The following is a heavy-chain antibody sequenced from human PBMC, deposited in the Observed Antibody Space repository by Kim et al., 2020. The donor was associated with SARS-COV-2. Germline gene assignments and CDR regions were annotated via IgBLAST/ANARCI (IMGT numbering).Heavy chain of an antibody. Sequence: GESLKISCKGSGYSFTSYWIGWVRQMPGKGLEWMGIIYPGDSDTRYSPSFQGQVTISADKSISTAYLQWSSLKASDTAMYYCARQHRAGYSSSWYWFDPWGQGTLVTVSS. CDR1: GYSFTSYW. V-gene: IGHV5-51*01. CDR3: ARQHRAGYSSSWYWFDP. D-gene: IGHD6-13*01. CDR2: IYPGDSDT. J-gene: IGHJ5*02.